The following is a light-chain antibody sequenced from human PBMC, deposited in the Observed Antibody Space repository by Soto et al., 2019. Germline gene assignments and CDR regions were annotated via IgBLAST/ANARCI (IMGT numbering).Light chain of an antibody. J-gene: IGKJ1*01. V-gene: IGKV1-5*03. CDR2: KAS. Sequence: DIQMTQSPSTLSGSVGDRVTITCRASQTISSWLAWYQQKPGKAPHLLIYKASSLESGVPSRFSGSGSGTEFTLTISSLQPDDFATYYCQQYNSYSRTFGQGTKVDIK. CDR3: QQYNSYSRT. CDR1: QTISSW.